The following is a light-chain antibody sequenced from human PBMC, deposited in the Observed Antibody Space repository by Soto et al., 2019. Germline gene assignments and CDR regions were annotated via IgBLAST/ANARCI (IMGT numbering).Light chain of an antibody. CDR2: LGS. CDR1: QSLLHSNGYNY. Sequence: IVMTQPPLSLPVTPGEPASISCRSSQSLLHSNGYNYLDWYLQKPGQSPQLLIYLGSNRASGVPDRFSGSGSGTDFTLKISRVEAEDVGVYYCMQALQTPRTFGQGTKVEI. CDR3: MQALQTPRT. V-gene: IGKV2-28*01. J-gene: IGKJ1*01.